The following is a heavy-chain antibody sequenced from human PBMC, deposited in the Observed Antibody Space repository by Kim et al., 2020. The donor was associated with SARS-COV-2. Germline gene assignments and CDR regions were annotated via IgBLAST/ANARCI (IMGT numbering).Heavy chain of an antibody. CDR3: ARPAGSRPTRRIQLWYHLPHYGMDV. D-gene: IGHD5-18*01. CDR1: GGSFSGYY. J-gene: IGHJ6*02. Sequence: SETLSLTCAVYGGSFSGYYWSWIRQPPGKGLEWIGEINHSGSTNYNPSLKSRVTISVDTSKNQFSLKLSSVTAADTAVYYCARPAGSRPTRRIQLWYHLPHYGMDVWGQGTTVTVSS. V-gene: IGHV4-34*01. CDR2: INHSGST.